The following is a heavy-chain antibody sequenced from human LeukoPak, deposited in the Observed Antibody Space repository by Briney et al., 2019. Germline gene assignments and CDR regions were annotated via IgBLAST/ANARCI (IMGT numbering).Heavy chain of an antibody. D-gene: IGHD3-9*01. Sequence: PGGSLRLSCAASGFTFSNYAMSWVRQPPGKGLEWVSAILGSGVTTYYADSVKGRFTVSRDNSKSTLYLQMNTLRAEDTALYYCAKWGDYDVLTGYYVPDYWGQGTLVTVSS. CDR3: AKWGDYDVLTGYYVPDY. CDR2: ILGSGVTT. CDR1: GFTFSNYA. V-gene: IGHV3-23*01. J-gene: IGHJ4*02.